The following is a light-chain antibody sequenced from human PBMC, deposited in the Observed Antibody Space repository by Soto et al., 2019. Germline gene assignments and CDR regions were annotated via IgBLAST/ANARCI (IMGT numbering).Light chain of an antibody. J-gene: IGKJ2*01. V-gene: IGKV3-15*01. CDR1: ESVSSN. CDR3: QQYNNWPLT. CDR2: GAS. Sequence: EILMTQSPATLSVSPGERATLSCRASESVSSNLAWYQQKPGQAPRLLIYGASTRATGIPARFSGSGSGTEFTLNISSLQSEDFAVYYCQQYNNWPLTFGQGTKLAIK.